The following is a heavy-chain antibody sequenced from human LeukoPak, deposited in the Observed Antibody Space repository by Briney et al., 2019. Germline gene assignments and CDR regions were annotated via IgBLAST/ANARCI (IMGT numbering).Heavy chain of an antibody. CDR3: ASSSNSWWFDP. D-gene: IGHD6-6*01. CDR1: GASINRHY. CDR2: MYYGGRT. V-gene: IGHV4-59*11. Sequence: SETLSLTCTVSGASINRHYWNWIRQPPGKGLEWIGYMYYGGRTNYNPSLKSRVTISVDTSKNQFSLKLTSGTAADTAVYFCASSSNSWWFDPWGQGTLVTVSS. J-gene: IGHJ5*02.